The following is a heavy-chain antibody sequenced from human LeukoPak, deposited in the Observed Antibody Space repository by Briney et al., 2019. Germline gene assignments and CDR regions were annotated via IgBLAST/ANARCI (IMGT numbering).Heavy chain of an antibody. D-gene: IGHD3-3*01. Sequence: ASVKVSCKASGYTFTSYGISWVGQAPGQGLEWMGWISAYNGNTNYAQKLQGRVTMTTDTSTSTAYMELRSLRSDDTAVYYCAREETYYDSSPAPDYWGQGTLVTVSS. CDR2: ISAYNGNT. CDR1: GYTFTSYG. J-gene: IGHJ4*02. V-gene: IGHV1-18*01. CDR3: AREETYYDSSPAPDY.